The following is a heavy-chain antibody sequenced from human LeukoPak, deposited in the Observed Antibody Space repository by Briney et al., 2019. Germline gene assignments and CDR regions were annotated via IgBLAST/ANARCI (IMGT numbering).Heavy chain of an antibody. CDR1: GFTFKDYG. CDR2: INWNGGGT. J-gene: IGHJ6*02. V-gene: IGHV3-9*01. Sequence: GGSLRLSCAATGFTFKDYGMHWVRQPPGKGLEWVSGINWNGGGTDYADSVKGRFTISRDNAKNSQYLQMTSLRPEDTALYYCAKHLRATNTYIFFGLDVWGQGTTVTVPS. D-gene: IGHD1-26*01. CDR3: AKHLRATNTYIFFGLDV.